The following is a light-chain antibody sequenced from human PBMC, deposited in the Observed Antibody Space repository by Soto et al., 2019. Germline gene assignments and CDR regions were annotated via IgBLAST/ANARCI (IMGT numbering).Light chain of an antibody. CDR1: QTVGSK. J-gene: IGKJ1*01. CDR3: QQYNNWPRT. CDR2: GAS. Sequence: EIVMTQSTATLSVSPGERATLSCRASQTVGSKLAWYQQKPGQVPRLLIYGASTRATGIPARFSGSGSGTEFTLTISSLQSEDFAVYYCQQYNNWPRTFGQGTKVEIK. V-gene: IGKV3-15*01.